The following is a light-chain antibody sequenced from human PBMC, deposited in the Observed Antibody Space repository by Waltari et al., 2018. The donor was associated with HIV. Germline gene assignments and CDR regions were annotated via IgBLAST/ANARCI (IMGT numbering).Light chain of an antibody. Sequence: SYELTQPPSVSVSPGQTVSITCSGDKLGDKYACWYQQKPGQSPVLVIYQDSKRPSGIPGRFSGSNSGNTATLTISETQAMDEADYYCQAWDSSTAVVFGGGTKLTVL. CDR3: QAWDSSTAVV. J-gene: IGLJ2*01. V-gene: IGLV3-1*01. CDR1: KLGDKY. CDR2: QDS.